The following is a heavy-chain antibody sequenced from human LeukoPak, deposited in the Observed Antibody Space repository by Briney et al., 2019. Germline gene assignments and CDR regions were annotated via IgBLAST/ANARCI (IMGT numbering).Heavy chain of an antibody. V-gene: IGHV3-33*01. CDR1: GFSFNTYA. Sequence: PGRSLTLSCAASGFSFNTYAMHWVRQAPGQGLEWVALIWHDGSHKFYSNSVRGQFTISRDNSKNTVYLQMNNLRPEDTAVYYCATEIFGSGSYPDFWGQGTLVTVSS. CDR2: IWHDGSHK. D-gene: IGHD3-10*01. CDR3: ATEIFGSGSYPDF. J-gene: IGHJ4*02.